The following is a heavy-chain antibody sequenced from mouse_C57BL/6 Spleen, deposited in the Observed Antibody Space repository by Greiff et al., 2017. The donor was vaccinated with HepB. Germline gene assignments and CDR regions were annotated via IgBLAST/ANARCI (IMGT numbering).Heavy chain of an antibody. CDR3: AREGGWLLTY. D-gene: IGHD2-3*01. V-gene: IGHV1-19*01. J-gene: IGHJ3*01. CDR1: GYTFTDYY. CDR2: INPYNGGT. Sequence: VQLQQSGPVLVKPGASVKMSCKASGYTFTDYYMNWVKQSHGKSLEWIGVINPYNGGTSYNQKFKGKATLTVDKSSSTAYMELNSLTSEDSAVYYCAREGGWLLTYWGQGTLVTVSA.